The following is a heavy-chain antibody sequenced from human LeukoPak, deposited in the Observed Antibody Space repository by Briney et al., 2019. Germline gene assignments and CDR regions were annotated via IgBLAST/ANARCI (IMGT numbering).Heavy chain of an antibody. CDR1: GFTFSNYW. V-gene: IGHV3-7*04. CDR2: IKPDGSEK. D-gene: IGHD6-19*01. J-gene: IGHJ4*02. Sequence: GGSLRLSCVVSGFTFSNYWTSWVRQAPGKGLEWVANIKPDGSEKNYVDSVKGRFTISRDNAKNSLYLQMNSLRAEHTAVYYCARDRPSGWYLQYYFNYWGQGNLVTVSS. CDR3: ARDRPSGWYLQYYFNY.